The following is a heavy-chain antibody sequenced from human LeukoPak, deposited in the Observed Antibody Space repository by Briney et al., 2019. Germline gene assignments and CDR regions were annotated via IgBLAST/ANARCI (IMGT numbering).Heavy chain of an antibody. CDR3: AKAISYWYFDL. V-gene: IGHV3-23*01. J-gene: IGHJ2*01. CDR1: GFDFRNYD. D-gene: IGHD2/OR15-2a*01. CDR2: IGADSGTT. Sequence: GGSLRLSCAASGFDFRNYDMSWVRQAPGKGLEWVSAIGADSGTTYADSVKGRFTISRDNSKYTMYLQMNSLRAEDTAIYFCAKAISYWYFDLWGRGTLVTVSS.